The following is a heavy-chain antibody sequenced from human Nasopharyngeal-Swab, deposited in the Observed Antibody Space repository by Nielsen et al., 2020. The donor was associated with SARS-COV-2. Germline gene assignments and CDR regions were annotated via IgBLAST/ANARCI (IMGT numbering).Heavy chain of an antibody. J-gene: IGHJ4*02. Sequence: ERPAPREGAGGMGIIYPGDSDTIYSPSFQGQVAISADMSISTAYLQWSSLKSSDTAMYYCARHRSPGGLIGELSLDYWGQGALVTVSS. D-gene: IGHD3-16*02. CDR2: IYPGDSDT. V-gene: IGHV5-51*01. CDR3: ARHRSPGGLIGELSLDY.